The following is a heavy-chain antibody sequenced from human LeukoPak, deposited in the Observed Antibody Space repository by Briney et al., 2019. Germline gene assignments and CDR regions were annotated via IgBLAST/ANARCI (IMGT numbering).Heavy chain of an antibody. V-gene: IGHV4-30-4*08. D-gene: IGHD2-2*01. CDR1: GGSISSGDYY. Sequence: PSQTLSLTCTVSGGSISSGDYYWSWIRQPPGKGLEWIGYIYYSGSTYYNPSLKSRVTISVDTSKNQFSLKLSSVTAAGTAVYYCAGYCSSTSCYPLYYFDYWGQGTLVTVSS. CDR3: AGYCSSTSCYPLYYFDY. J-gene: IGHJ4*02. CDR2: IYYSGST.